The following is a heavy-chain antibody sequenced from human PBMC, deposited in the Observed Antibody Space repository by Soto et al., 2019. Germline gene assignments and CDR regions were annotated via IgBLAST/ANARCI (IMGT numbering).Heavy chain of an antibody. J-gene: IGHJ3*02. CDR1: GGSVSSGSYY. CDR3: ARTRDFWSGNDAFDI. V-gene: IGHV4-61*01. Sequence: PSETLSLTCTVSGGSVSSGSYYWSWIRQPPGKGLEWIGYMYYSGSTNYNPSLKSRVTISLDTSKNQFSLKLSSVTAADTAVYFCARTRDFWSGNDAFDIWGQGTMAPVSS. D-gene: IGHD3-3*01. CDR2: MYYSGST.